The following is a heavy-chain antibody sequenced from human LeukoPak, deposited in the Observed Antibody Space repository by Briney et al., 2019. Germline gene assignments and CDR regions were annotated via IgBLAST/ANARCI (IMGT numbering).Heavy chain of an antibody. D-gene: IGHD2-8*01. CDR3: AKGLVYGTYYFDY. CDR1: GFTVSSNY. V-gene: IGHV3-23*01. J-gene: IGHJ4*02. CDR2: ISGSGGST. Sequence: GGSLRLSCAASGFTVSSNYMSWVRQAPGKGLEWVSAISGSGGSTYYADSVKGRFTISRDNSKNTLYLQMNSLRAEDTAVYYCAKGLVYGTYYFDYWGQGTLVTVSS.